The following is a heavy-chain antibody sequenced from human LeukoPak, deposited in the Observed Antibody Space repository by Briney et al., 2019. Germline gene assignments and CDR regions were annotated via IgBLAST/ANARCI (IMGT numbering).Heavy chain of an antibody. Sequence: ASVKVSCKASGYTYTSDYMHWVRQAPGQGLEWMGIINPSGGSTSYAQKFQGRITMTRDTSTSTVYMELSSLRSEDTAVYYCARLSPSYHEVYWGQGTLVTVSS. V-gene: IGHV1-46*01. CDR3: ARLSPSYHEVY. D-gene: IGHD1-26*01. CDR2: INPSGGST. J-gene: IGHJ4*02. CDR1: GYTYTSDY.